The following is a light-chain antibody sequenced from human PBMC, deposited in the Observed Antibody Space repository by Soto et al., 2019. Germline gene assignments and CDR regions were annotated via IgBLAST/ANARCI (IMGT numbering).Light chain of an antibody. J-gene: IGLJ1*01. V-gene: IGLV1-40*01. Sequence: QSVLTQPPSVSGAPGQRVTISCTGSSSNIGAGYDVHWYQQLPGTAPKLLIYGNSNRPSGVPDRFSGSKSGTSASLAITGLQAEDEADYYCQSYDSSLYVFGTGTKLTDL. CDR2: GNS. CDR3: QSYDSSLYV. CDR1: SSNIGAGYD.